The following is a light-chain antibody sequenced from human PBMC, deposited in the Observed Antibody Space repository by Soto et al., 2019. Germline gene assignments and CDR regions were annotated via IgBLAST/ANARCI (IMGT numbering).Light chain of an antibody. V-gene: IGLV4-69*01. CDR1: SGHSSYT. CDR3: QAWGTGIVV. J-gene: IGLJ2*01. CDR2: LKSDGSH. Sequence: QLVLTQSPSASASLGASVKLTCTLSSGHSSYTIAWHQQRPEKGPRYLMRLKSDGSHNKGDGIPDRFSGSSSGAERYLTISSLQSEDEADYYCQAWGTGIVVFGGGTKLTGL.